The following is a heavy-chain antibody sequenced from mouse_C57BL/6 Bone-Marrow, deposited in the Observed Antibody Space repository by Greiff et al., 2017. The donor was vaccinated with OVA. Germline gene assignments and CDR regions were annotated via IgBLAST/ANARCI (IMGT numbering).Heavy chain of an antibody. CDR3: ARSYDGYSSFAY. CDR2: IDPSDSYT. J-gene: IGHJ3*01. Sequence: QVQLQQPGAELVRPGTSVKLSCKASGYTFTSYWMHWVKQRPGQGLEWIGVIDPSDSYTNYNQKFKGKATLTVDTSSSTAYMQLSSLTSEDSAVYYCARSYDGYSSFAYWGQGTLVTVSA. V-gene: IGHV1-59*01. CDR1: GYTFTSYW. D-gene: IGHD2-3*01.